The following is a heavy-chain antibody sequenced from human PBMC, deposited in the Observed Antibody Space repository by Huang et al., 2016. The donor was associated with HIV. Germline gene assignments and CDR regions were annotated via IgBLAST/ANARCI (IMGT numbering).Heavy chain of an antibody. D-gene: IGHD1-7*01. CDR1: TFRFGAYW. V-gene: IGHV3-7*01. CDR3: ATKTAAMDI. J-gene: IGHJ6*02. Sequence: VESGGRLVQPGGSIRLSCVGSTFRFGAYWMSWVRQSPCKGLEWVANIKQYESEKYYVDSVKGRFNISRDNAKKVLFLEMNNVRVEDTATYYCATKTAAMDIWGQGTTVTVS. CDR2: IKQYESEK.